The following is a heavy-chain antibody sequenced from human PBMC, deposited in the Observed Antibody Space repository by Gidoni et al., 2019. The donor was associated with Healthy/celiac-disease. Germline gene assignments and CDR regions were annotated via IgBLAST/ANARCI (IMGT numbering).Heavy chain of an antibody. CDR1: GYPFSRSY. J-gene: IGHJ3*02. V-gene: IGHV1-46*03. Sequence: QVQLVQSGAEVKKPGASVKVSCKASGYPFSRSYMHWVRQAPGQGLEWMGIINPSGGSTSYAQKFQGRVTMTRDTSTSIVYMELSSLRSEDTAVYYCARGYDYMWGSYRLGVRDDAFDIWGQGTMVTVSS. D-gene: IGHD3-16*02. CDR2: INPSGGST. CDR3: ARGYDYMWGSYRLGVRDDAFDI.